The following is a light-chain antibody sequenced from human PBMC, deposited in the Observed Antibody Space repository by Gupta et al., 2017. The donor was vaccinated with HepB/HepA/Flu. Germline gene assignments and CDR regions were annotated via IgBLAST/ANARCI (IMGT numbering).Light chain of an antibody. Sequence: SYELTQPPSVSVSPGQTTRITCSGDVLPKQYAYWYHQQPGQAPVWVLYKDYERPPGIPARCFCSTSGATATFITSAVQEEDEADDYCQSADNSGTYPWVFGGGTKLTVL. CDR3: QSADNSGTYPWV. CDR2: KDY. J-gene: IGLJ3*02. CDR1: VLPKQY. V-gene: IGLV3-25*03.